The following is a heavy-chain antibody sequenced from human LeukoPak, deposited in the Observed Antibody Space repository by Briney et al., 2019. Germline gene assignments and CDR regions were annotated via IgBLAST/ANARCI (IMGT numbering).Heavy chain of an antibody. V-gene: IGHV3-11*06. D-gene: IGHD6-13*01. CDR3: ASSAGAAAGLDY. J-gene: IGHJ4*02. Sequence: PGGSLRLSCAASGFTFSDYYMSWIRQARGKGLEWVSYISGSSSNTNYADSVKGRFTISRDNAKNSLYLQMNSLRAEDTAVYYCASSAGAAAGLDYWGQGTPVTVSS. CDR1: GFTFSDYY. CDR2: ISGSSSNT.